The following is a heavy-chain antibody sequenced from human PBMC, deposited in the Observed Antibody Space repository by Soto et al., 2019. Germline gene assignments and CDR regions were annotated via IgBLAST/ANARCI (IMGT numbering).Heavy chain of an antibody. CDR3: ARTIRDGYNYYFDY. CDR2: IYPGDSDT. J-gene: IGHJ4*02. CDR1: GYSFTIYW. D-gene: IGHD5-12*01. V-gene: IGHV5-51*01. Sequence: GESLKISCKGSGYSFTIYWIAWVRQMPGKGLECMGIIYPGDSDTRYSPSFQGQVTISADKSISTAYLQWSSLKASDTAMYYCARTIRDGYNYYFDYWGQGTLVTVSS.